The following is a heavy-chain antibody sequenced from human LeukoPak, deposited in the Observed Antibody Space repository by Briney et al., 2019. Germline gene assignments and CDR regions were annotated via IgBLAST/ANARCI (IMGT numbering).Heavy chain of an antibody. CDR1: GYSISSGYY. V-gene: IGHV4-38-2*01. CDR2: IYYSGST. Sequence: SETLSLTCAVSGYSISSGYYWGWIRQPPGKGLEWIGYIYYSGSTNYNPSLKSRVTISVDTSKNQFSLKLSSVTAADTAVYYCARGAYYSPYWGQGTLVTVSS. CDR3: ARGAYYSPY. J-gene: IGHJ4*02. D-gene: IGHD3-10*01.